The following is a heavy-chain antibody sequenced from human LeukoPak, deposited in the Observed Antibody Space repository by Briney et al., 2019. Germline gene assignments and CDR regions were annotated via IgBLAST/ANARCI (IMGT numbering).Heavy chain of an antibody. D-gene: IGHD3-10*01. CDR1: GLTFSSYS. V-gene: IGHV3-48*02. J-gene: IGHJ4*02. Sequence: GGSLRLSCAASGLTFSSYSMNWVRQAPGNGREWISYITSISISIHYAESRKGGFTVYKHHSKHSVYLQTNIVRYEHRAVYYCARNNYGSGSVDHWGQGTLVTVSS. CDR2: ITSISISI. CDR3: ARNNYGSGSVDH.